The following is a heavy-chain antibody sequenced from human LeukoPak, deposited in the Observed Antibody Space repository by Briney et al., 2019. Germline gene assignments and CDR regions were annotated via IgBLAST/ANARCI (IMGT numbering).Heavy chain of an antibody. CDR3: ARQFLVGSTFHAFDL. J-gene: IGHJ3*01. CDR1: GGSMSSYY. Sequence: SETLSLTCTVSGGSMSSYYWSWLRQSAGNRLEWIGHVDSSGNTNYNPSLESRVTMSVDTSKKQFSLKLTSVTAADMAVYFCARQFLVGSTFHAFDLWGQGTRVTVSS. CDR2: VDSSGNT. V-gene: IGHV4-4*07. D-gene: IGHD1-26*01.